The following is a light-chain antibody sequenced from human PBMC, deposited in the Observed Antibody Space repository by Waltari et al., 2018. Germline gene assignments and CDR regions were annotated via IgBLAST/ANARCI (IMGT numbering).Light chain of an antibody. Sequence: EVLMTPSPATLPVSPGERATLPCRASQNVKSNVAWYQQKPGQAPRLLIYGASSRATVTPARFSGSGSGTEFNLTISSLQSEDFAVYYCQEYTTWLRGTFGQGTKVEIK. CDR1: QNVKSN. J-gene: IGKJ1*01. V-gene: IGKV3-15*01. CDR3: QEYTTWLRGT. CDR2: GAS.